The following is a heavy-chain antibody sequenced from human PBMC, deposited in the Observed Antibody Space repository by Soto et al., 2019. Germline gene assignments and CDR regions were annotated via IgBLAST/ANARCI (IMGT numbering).Heavy chain of an antibody. CDR2: ISGSAGST. CDR1: GFTLSSYA. J-gene: IGHJ4*02. CDR3: AKGHVDDVWHYFDH. D-gene: IGHD1-1*01. V-gene: IGHV3-23*01. Sequence: EVQLLESGGGLVQPGGSLRLSCAASGFTLSSYAMSWVRQAPGKGLEWVSSISGSAGSTYYADSVKGRFTISRDNSKNTQYVQMKRMRAEGTAVYYCAKGHVDDVWHYFDHWGQGTMVNVSS.